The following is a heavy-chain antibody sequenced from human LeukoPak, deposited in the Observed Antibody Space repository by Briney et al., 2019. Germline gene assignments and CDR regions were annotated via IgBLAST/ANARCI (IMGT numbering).Heavy chain of an antibody. V-gene: IGHV4-39*07. CDR2: IYYSGST. CDR1: GGSISSSNYY. Sequence: PSETLSLTCTVSGGSISSSNYYWGWIRQPPGKGLEWIGNIYYSGSTYYNPSLKSRVTISVDTSKNQFSLKLSSVTAADTAVYYCARTASWGYCSSTSCPRRPYYYYYMDVWGKGTTVTVSS. J-gene: IGHJ6*03. D-gene: IGHD2-2*01. CDR3: ARTASWGYCSSTSCPRRPYYYYYMDV.